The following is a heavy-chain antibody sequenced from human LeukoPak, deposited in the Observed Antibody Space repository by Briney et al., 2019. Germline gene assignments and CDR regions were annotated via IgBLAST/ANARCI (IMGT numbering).Heavy chain of an antibody. CDR1: GFSNGSSW. J-gene: IGHJ4*02. CDR2: MNEDGSGT. D-gene: IGHD7-27*01. V-gene: IGHV3-7*01. CDR3: ARDPAWGAIDY. Sequence: GGSLRLSCAVSGFSNGSSWMSWVRQTPGKGLEWVADMNEDGSGTYYVDSGKGRFTVSRDNAQNSVYLQMNSLRVEDTGVYYCARDPAWGAIDYWGQGTLVTVSS.